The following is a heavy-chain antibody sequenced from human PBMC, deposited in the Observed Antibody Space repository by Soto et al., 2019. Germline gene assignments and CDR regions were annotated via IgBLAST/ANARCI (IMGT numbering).Heavy chain of an antibody. CDR2: IYHSGST. CDR1: GGSISSSNW. Sequence: PSETLSLTCAVSGGSISSSNWWSWVRQPPGKGLEWIGEIYHSGSTNYNPSLKSRVTISVDKSKNQFSLKLSSVTAADTAVYYCARGSRYDFWSGYYVDYYYYYGMDVWGQGTTVTVSS. V-gene: IGHV4-4*02. J-gene: IGHJ6*02. CDR3: ARGSRYDFWSGYYVDYYYYYGMDV. D-gene: IGHD3-3*01.